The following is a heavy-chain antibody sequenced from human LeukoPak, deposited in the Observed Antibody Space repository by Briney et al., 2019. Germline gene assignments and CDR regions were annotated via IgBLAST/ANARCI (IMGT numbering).Heavy chain of an antibody. Sequence: ASVKVSCTASGYSFTGYYMHWVRQAPGQGLEWIGRINPDTGGTSYAQRFQGRVTMTRDTSISTGYMELRRLTSDDTAVYYCARGGEVCSSTSCYRGHEYWGQGTLVTVSS. CDR2: INPDTGGT. CDR3: ARGGEVCSSTSCYRGHEY. J-gene: IGHJ4*02. D-gene: IGHD2-2*01. CDR1: GYSFTGYY. V-gene: IGHV1-2*06.